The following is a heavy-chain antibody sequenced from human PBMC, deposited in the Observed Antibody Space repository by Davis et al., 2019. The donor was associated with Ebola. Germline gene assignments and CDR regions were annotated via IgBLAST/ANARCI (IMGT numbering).Heavy chain of an antibody. CDR2: INHSGST. V-gene: IGHV4-34*01. D-gene: IGHD6-6*01. CDR3: ARGDVRYSSSLIDY. Sequence: MPSETLSLTCAVYGGSFSGYYWSWIRQPPGKGLEWIGEINHSGSTNYNPSLKSRVTISVDTSKNQFSLKLSSVTAADTAVYYCARGDVRYSSSLIDYWGQGTLVPSPQ. J-gene: IGHJ4*02. CDR1: GGSFSGYY.